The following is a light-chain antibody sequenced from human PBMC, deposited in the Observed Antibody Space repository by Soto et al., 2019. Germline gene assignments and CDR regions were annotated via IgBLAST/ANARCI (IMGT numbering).Light chain of an antibody. CDR3: CSYAGGYIYL. CDR1: NSDVGDYKY. V-gene: IGLV2-14*01. CDR2: AVS. J-gene: IGLJ1*01. Sequence: QSALTQPASVSGSPGQSITISCTGTNSDVGDYKYVSWYQQHPGKAPKLMIFAVSNRPSGVSNRFSGSKSGNTASLTISGLQAEDEADYFCCSYAGGYIYLFGTGTKVTVL.